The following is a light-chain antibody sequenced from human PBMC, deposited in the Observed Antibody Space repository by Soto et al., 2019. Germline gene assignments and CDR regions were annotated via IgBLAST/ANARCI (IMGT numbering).Light chain of an antibody. V-gene: IGLV2-14*01. CDR1: SSDVGGYSD. CDR3: SSYTGSSTYVV. CDR2: DVD. J-gene: IGLJ2*01. Sequence: QSALAQPASVSGSPGQSITISCTGTSSDVGGYSDVSWYQQHPGKAPKLMIYDVDIRPSGVSNRFSGSKSGDTASLTISGLQAEDEADYYCSSYTGSSTYVVFGGGTKVTVL.